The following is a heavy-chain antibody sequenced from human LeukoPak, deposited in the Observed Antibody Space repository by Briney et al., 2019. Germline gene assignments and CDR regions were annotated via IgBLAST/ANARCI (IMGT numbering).Heavy chain of an antibody. Sequence: PSETLSLTCTVSGGSISSYYWSWIRQPAGKGLEWIGRVYTSGSTNYNPSLTSRGTMSVDTSKNQFSLKLSSVTAADTAVYYCAGIRFLEWSSPTNAFDIWGQGTMVTVSS. CDR3: AGIRFLEWSSPTNAFDI. D-gene: IGHD3-3*01. J-gene: IGHJ3*02. CDR2: VYTSGST. V-gene: IGHV4-4*07. CDR1: GGSISSYY.